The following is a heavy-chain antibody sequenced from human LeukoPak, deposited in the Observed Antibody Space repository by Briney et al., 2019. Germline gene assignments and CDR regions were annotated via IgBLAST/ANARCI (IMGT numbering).Heavy chain of an antibody. CDR1: GGSISTYY. J-gene: IGHJ6*03. CDR3: ARDRGTTGSGSQEHRYYYYMDV. D-gene: IGHD3-10*01. CDR2: IYDSGST. Sequence: PSETLSLTCTVSGGSISTYYWSWIRQPPGKGLEYIGYIYDSGSTNYNPSLKSRVTISVDTSKNQFSLKLSSVTAADTAVYYCARDRGTTGSGSQEHRYYYYMDVWGKGTTVTISS. V-gene: IGHV4-59*12.